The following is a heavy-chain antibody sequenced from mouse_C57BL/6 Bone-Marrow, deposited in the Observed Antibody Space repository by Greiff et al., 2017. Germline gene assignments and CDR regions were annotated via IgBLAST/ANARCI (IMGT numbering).Heavy chain of an antibody. CDR2: INPNNGGT. CDR1: GYTFTDYN. Sequence: EVQLKEPGPELVKPGASVKIPCKASGYTFTDYNMDWVKQSHGKSLEWIGDINPNNGGTIYNQKFKGKATLTVDKSSSTAYMELRSLTSEDTAVYNCARLDHWYFDVWGTGTTVTVSS. CDR3: ARLDHWYFDV. J-gene: IGHJ1*03. V-gene: IGHV1-18*01.